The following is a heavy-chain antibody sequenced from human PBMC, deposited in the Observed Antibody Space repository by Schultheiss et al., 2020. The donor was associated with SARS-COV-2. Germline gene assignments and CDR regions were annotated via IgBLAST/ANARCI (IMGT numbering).Heavy chain of an antibody. V-gene: IGHV3-7*01. CDR1: GFTFSSYW. J-gene: IGHJ4*02. CDR2: IKQDGSEK. Sequence: GGSLRLSCAASGFTFSSYWMHWVRQAPGKGLEWVANIKQDGSEKYYVDSVKGRFTISRDNAKNSLYLQMNSLRAEDTAVYYCARDPLTYYDSSGSLDYWGQGTLVTVSS. D-gene: IGHD3-22*01. CDR3: ARDPLTYYDSSGSLDY.